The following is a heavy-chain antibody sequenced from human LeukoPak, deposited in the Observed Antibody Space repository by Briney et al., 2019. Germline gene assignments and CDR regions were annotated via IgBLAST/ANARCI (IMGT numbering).Heavy chain of an antibody. V-gene: IGHV1-3*01. CDR3: ATSGRAVAGIGLNY. CDR1: GYTFTSYA. D-gene: IGHD6-19*01. Sequence: ASVKVSCKASGYTFTSYAIHWVRQAPGQRLEWMEWINAGNGNTEYSQKSLGRVTITRDTSASTVYMELSSLRSEDTAVYYCATSGRAVAGIGLNYWGQGTLVTVSS. J-gene: IGHJ4*02. CDR2: INAGNGNT.